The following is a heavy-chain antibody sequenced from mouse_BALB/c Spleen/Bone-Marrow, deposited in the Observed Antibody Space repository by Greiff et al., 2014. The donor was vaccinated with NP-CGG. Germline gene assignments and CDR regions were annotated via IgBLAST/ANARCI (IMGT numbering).Heavy chain of an antibody. D-gene: IGHD2-1*01. J-gene: IGHJ2*01. CDR2: IWGDGDT. V-gene: IGHV2-6-7*01. CDR1: GFSLTGFG. Sequence: QVQLKESGPGLVAPSQSLSTTCTVSGFSLTGFGVNWVRQPPGKGLEWLGIIWGDGDTDYTSALKSRLTISKDNSKSQVFLKMTSLQTDDTARYYCARVGYGNYSYYFDYWGQGTTLTVSS. CDR3: ARVGYGNYSYYFDY.